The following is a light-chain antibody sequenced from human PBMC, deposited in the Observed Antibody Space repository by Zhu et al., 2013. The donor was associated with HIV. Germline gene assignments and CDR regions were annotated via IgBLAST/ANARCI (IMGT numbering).Light chain of an antibody. J-gene: IGKJ1*01. CDR3: QHYSSYPWT. V-gene: IGKV1-12*01. CDR2: AAS. CDR1: QGISTW. Sequence: DIQMTQSPSSVSASVGDRVTITCRASQGISTWLAWYQQKPGKAPKLLIYAASTLQNGVSSRFSGSGSGTEFTLTIRGLQPEDFATYYCQHYSSYPWTFGQGTKV.